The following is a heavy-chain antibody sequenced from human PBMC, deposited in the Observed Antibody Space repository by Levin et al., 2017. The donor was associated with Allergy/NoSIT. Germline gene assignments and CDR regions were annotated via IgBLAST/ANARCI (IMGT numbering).Heavy chain of an antibody. CDR3: ASSRQYRGDWSPLYWYFDL. Sequence: SCAVYGGSFSAYYWGWIRQPPEKGLEWIGEINHSGSTDYNPSLKSRVTISVDTSKNQFSLKLSSVTAADTAVYYCASSRQYRGDWSPLYWYFDLWGRGTLVTVSS. V-gene: IGHV4-34*01. CDR2: INHSGST. D-gene: IGHD2-21*02. J-gene: IGHJ2*01. CDR1: GGSFSAYY.